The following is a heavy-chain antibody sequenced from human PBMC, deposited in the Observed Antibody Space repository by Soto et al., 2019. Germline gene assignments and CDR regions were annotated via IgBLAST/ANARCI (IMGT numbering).Heavy chain of an antibody. V-gene: IGHV1-18*01. CDR2: INGFNGKP. J-gene: IGHJ4*02. D-gene: IGHD3-16*01. CDR3: ARWDGIFGAGGVD. Sequence: ASVKVSCKASGYIFTQYGIGWVRQAPGQGLEWMGWINGFNGKPNYAQEFRGRVTMTTDTSTSTAYMDLRSLTSDDTGVYYCARWDGIFGAGGVDWGQGTLVTVSS. CDR1: GYIFTQYG.